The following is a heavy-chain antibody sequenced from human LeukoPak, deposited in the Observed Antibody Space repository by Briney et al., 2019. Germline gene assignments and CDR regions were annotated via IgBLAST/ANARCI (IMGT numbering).Heavy chain of an antibody. Sequence: ASVKVSCKASGYTFTTDDINWVRQATGQGLEWMGWMNPDSGNTGYARKFQGRVTMTRNTSISTAFLELSSLRSEDTAVYYCARGTQVPAAFDYWGQGTLVTVSS. CDR2: MNPDSGNT. CDR3: ARGTQVPAAFDY. V-gene: IGHV1-8*01. J-gene: IGHJ4*02. CDR1: GYTFTTDD. D-gene: IGHD2-2*01.